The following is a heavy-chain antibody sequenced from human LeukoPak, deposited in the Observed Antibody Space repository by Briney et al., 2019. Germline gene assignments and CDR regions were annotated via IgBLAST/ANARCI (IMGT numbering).Heavy chain of an antibody. CDR2: INPRGST. CDR3: ARIRLGYYFDY. V-gene: IGHV4-34*01. J-gene: IGHJ4*02. D-gene: IGHD6-13*01. Sequence: PSETLSLTCTVSGGSISGYYWSWIRQPPGKGLEWIGEINPRGSTNYNPSLKSRVTLSADTSKNQFSLTLNSVTAADTAVYYCARIRLGYYFDYWGQGTLVTVSS. CDR1: GGSISGYY.